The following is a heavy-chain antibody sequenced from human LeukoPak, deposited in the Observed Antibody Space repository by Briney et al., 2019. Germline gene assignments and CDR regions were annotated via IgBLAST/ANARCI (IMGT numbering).Heavy chain of an antibody. V-gene: IGHV3-7*01. J-gene: IGHJ6*03. CDR2: IKVDGSEK. CDR1: GFTFSRYW. Sequence: GGSLRLSCAVSGFTFSRYWMTWVRQAPGKGLEWVTNIKVDGSEKYYVDAVKGRFTISRDNAKDSLYLQMNGLRAEDTAIYYCARAQWTAFDYYYYMDVWGKGTTVTVSS. D-gene: IGHD3/OR15-3a*01. CDR3: ARAQWTAFDYYYYMDV.